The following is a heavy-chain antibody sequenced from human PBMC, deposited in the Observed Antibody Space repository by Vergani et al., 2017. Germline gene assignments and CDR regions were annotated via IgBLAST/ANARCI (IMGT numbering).Heavy chain of an antibody. V-gene: IGHV5-10-1*03. D-gene: IGHD2-15*01. Sequence: EVQLVQSGAEVKKPGESLRISCKGSGYSFTSYWISWVRQMPGKGLEWMGRIDPSDSYTNYSPSFQGHVTISADKSISTAYLQWSSLKASDTAMYYCARTSPIHCSGGSCYSGWGQGTLVTVSS. CDR2: IDPSDSYT. J-gene: IGHJ4*02. CDR1: GYSFTSYW. CDR3: ARTSPIHCSGGSCYSG.